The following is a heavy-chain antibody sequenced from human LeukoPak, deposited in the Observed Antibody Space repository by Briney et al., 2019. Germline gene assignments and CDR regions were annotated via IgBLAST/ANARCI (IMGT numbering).Heavy chain of an antibody. Sequence: ASVKVSCKASGGTFSSYAIHWVRQAPGQRFEWMGWINAGNGHTKYSQNFQGRVTITRDSSANIVYMDVSSLTSEDTAVYYCARGIWSATRVDYYLDNWGRGTLVTVSS. D-gene: IGHD5-24*01. CDR1: GGTFSSYA. V-gene: IGHV1-3*01. CDR2: INAGNGHT. CDR3: ARGIWSATRVDYYLDN. J-gene: IGHJ4*02.